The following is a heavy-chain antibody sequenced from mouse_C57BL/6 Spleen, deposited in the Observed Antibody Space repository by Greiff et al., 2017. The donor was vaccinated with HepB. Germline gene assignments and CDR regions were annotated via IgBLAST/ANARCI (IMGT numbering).Heavy chain of an antibody. J-gene: IGHJ4*01. CDR2: IYPRSGNT. V-gene: IGHV1-81*01. CDR1: GYTFTSYG. D-gene: IGHD1-1*01. CDR3: ASGGFITTVVADYYAMDY. Sequence: VQLQQSGAELARPGASVKLSCKASGYTFTSYGISWVKQRTGQGLEWIGEIYPRSGNTYYNEKFKGKATLTADKSSSTAYMELRSLTSEDSAVYFCASGGFITTVVADYYAMDYWGQGTSVTVSS.